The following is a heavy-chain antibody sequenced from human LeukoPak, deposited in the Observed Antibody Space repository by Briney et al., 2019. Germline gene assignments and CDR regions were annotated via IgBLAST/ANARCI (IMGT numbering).Heavy chain of an antibody. V-gene: IGHV3-53*01. J-gene: IGHJ4*02. CDR3: ATKRGYSYGLDY. CDR1: GFTISSNY. Sequence: GGSLRLSCAASGFTISSNYMNWVRQAPGKGLEWVSVIYRGGTTYYADSVKGRFTISRDNSKNTLYLQMNSLRAEDTVVYYCATKRGYSYGLDYWGQGTLVTVSS. CDR2: IYRGGTT. D-gene: IGHD5-18*01.